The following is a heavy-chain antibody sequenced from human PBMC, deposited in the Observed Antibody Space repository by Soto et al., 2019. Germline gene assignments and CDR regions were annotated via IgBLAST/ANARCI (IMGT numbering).Heavy chain of an antibody. CDR2: ISSSSSYI. D-gene: IGHD3-9*01. CDR3: ARVRGGYFDWLSSFDY. CDR1: GFTFSSCA. Sequence: GGSLRLSCAASGFTFSSCAMGWVRQAPGKGLEWVSSISSSSSYIYYADSVKGRFTISRDNAKNSLYLQMNSLRAEDTAVYYCARVRGGYFDWLSSFDYWGQGTLVTVSS. V-gene: IGHV3-21*01. J-gene: IGHJ4*02.